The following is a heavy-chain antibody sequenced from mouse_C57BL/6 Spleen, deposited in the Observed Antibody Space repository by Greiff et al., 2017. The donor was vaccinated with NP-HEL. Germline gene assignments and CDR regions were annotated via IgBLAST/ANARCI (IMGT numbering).Heavy chain of an antibody. V-gene: IGHV1-82*01. Sequence: QVQLQQSGPELVKPGASVKISCKASGYAFSSSWMNWVKQRPGKGLEWIGRIYPGDGDTNYNGKFKGKATLTADKSSSTAYMQLSSLTSEDSAVYFCASLEPYYYAMDYWGQGTSVTVSS. CDR3: ASLEPYYYAMDY. CDR1: GYAFSSSW. CDR2: IYPGDGDT. J-gene: IGHJ4*01.